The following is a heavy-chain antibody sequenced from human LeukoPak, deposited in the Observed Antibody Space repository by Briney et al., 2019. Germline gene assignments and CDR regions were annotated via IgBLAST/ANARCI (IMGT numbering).Heavy chain of an antibody. CDR2: IYYTGST. D-gene: IGHD5-24*01. CDR1: GGSISSYY. V-gene: IGHV4-59*01. Sequence: KPSETLSLTCTVSGGSISSYYWSWIRQPPGKGLEWIGFIYYTGSTNYNPSLKGRVTISVDTSKNQFSLKLTSVTAADTAVYYCARSTYTDNYAHWFDPWGQGTLVTVSS. CDR3: ARSTYTDNYAHWFDP. J-gene: IGHJ5*02.